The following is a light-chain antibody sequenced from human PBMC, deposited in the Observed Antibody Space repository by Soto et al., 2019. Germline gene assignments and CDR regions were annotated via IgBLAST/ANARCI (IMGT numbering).Light chain of an antibody. J-gene: IGKJ1*01. CDR3: HQYNNWPPWT. V-gene: IGKV3-15*01. CDR1: QNVNNF. CDR2: GAS. Sequence: EVVLTQSPAPLSFSPGERATFSCRASQNVNNFLAWYQQKPGQAPRLLIFGASTRATGIPARFSGSGSGTEFTLTISSLQSEDFAVYYCHQYNNWPPWTFGQGTKVDIK.